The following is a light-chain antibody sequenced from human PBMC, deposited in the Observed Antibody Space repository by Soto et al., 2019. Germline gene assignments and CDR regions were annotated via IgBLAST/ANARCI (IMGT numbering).Light chain of an antibody. CDR1: QHISSW. CDR3: QQANSFPFT. V-gene: IGKV1-12*01. J-gene: IGKJ3*01. CDR2: GAS. Sequence: DIQVTQSPSSVSASVGDRVTITCRTSQHISSWLAWYQQKPGKAPKLLIYGASSLQSGVPSRFSGSGSGTDFSLTISSLQAEDFATYYCQQANSFPFTFGPGTTVDIK.